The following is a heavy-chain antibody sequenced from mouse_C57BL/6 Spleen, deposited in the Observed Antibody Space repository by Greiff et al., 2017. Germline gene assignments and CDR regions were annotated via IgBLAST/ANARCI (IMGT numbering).Heavy chain of an antibody. V-gene: IGHV1-80*01. D-gene: IGHD2-10*02. CDR3: ASFSPRDY. Sequence: VKVVESGAELVKPGASVKISCKASGYAFSSYWMNWVKQRPGKGLEWIGQIYPGDGDTNYNGKFKGKATLTADKSSSTAYMQLSSLTSEDSAVYFCASFSPRDYWGQGTTLTVSS. J-gene: IGHJ2*01. CDR2: IYPGDGDT. CDR1: GYAFSSYW.